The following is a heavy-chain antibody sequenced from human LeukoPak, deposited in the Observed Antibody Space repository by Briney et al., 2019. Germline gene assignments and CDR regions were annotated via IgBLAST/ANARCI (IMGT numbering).Heavy chain of an antibody. CDR2: IYYSGST. J-gene: IGHJ5*02. V-gene: IGHV4-59*06. Sequence: SETLSLTCAVYGGSFSGYYWSWIRQPPGKGLEWIGYIYYSGSTYYNPSLKSRVTISVDTSKNQFSLKLSSVTAADTAVYYCARFDFWSGYHRGNWFDPWGQGTLVTVSS. D-gene: IGHD3-3*01. CDR1: GGSFSGYY. CDR3: ARFDFWSGYHRGNWFDP.